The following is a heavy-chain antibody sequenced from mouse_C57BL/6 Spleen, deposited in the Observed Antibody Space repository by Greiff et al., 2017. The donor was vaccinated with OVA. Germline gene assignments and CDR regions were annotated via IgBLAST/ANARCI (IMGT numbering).Heavy chain of an antibody. CDR3: ARRMVKGFAY. Sequence: EVQLQESGPELVKPGASVKIPCKASGYTFTDYNMDWVKQSHGKSLEWIGDINPNNGGTIYNQKFKGKATLTVDKSSSTAYMELRSLTSEDTAVYYCARRMVKGFAYWGQGTLVTVSA. CDR2: INPNNGGT. CDR1: GYTFTDYN. V-gene: IGHV1-18*01. D-gene: IGHD2-2*01. J-gene: IGHJ3*01.